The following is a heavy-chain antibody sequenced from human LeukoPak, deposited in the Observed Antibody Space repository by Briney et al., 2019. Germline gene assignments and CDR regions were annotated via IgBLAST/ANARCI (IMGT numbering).Heavy chain of an antibody. CDR1: GGSISSYY. J-gene: IGHJ4*02. Sequence: SETLSLTCAVSGGSISSYYWSWIRQPPGKGLEWIGYIYYSGYTSYNPSLKSRVTISVDASKNQFSLKLSSVTAADTAVYYCAGHDGSGYSFFDCWGQGTLVTVSS. D-gene: IGHD3-22*01. CDR2: IYYSGYT. V-gene: IGHV4-59*08. CDR3: AGHDGSGYSFFDC.